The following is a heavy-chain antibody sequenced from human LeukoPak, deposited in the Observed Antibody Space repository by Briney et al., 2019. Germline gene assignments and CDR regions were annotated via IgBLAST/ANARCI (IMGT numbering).Heavy chain of an antibody. CDR1: GFTFSSYA. D-gene: IGHD4-11*01. CDR3: AKDLRSPTVPYYFDY. J-gene: IGHJ4*01. V-gene: IGHV3-23*01. CDR2: ISGSGGST. Sequence: GGSLRLSCAASGFTFSSYAMSWVRQAPGKGLEWVSAISGSGGSTYYADSVKGRFTISRDNSKNTLYLQMNSLRAEDTAVYYCAKDLRSPTVPYYFDYWGHGTLVTVSS.